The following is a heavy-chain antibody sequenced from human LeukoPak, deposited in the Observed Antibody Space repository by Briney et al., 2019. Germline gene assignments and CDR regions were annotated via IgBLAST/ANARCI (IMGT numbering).Heavy chain of an antibody. CDR2: ISWNSAGI. V-gene: IGHV3-9*01. CDR3: AKAIQSMVRTPIDY. D-gene: IGHD3-10*01. Sequence: PGRSLRLSCAASGFTFDDYAMHWVRQAPGKGLEWVSSISWNSAGIGYADSVKGRFTVSRDNAKNSLFLQMNILRAEDTALYYCAKAIQSMVRTPIDYWGQGTLVTVSS. J-gene: IGHJ4*02. CDR1: GFTFDDYA.